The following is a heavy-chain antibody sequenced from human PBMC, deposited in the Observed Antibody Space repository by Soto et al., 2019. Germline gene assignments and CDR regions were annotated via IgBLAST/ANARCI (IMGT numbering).Heavy chain of an antibody. V-gene: IGHV1-2*04. CDR2: INPNSGGT. CDR1: GYTFTGYY. D-gene: IGHD3-3*01. J-gene: IGHJ6*02. Sequence: ASVQVSFKASGYTFTGYYMHWVRQAPGQGLEWMGWINPNSGGTNYAQKFQGWVTMTRDTSISTAYMELSRLRSDDTAVYYCARGPAGDFWSGSNKPSGYGMDVWGQGTTVTVSS. CDR3: ARGPAGDFWSGSNKPSGYGMDV.